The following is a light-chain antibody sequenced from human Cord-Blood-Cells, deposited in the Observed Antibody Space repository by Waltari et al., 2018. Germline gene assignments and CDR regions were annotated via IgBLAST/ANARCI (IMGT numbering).Light chain of an antibody. J-gene: IGKJ4*01. CDR2: AAS. Sequence: QMTQSPSSLSASVGDRVTITCRASQSISSYLNWYQQKPGKAPKLLIYAASSLQSGVPSRFSGSGSGTDFTLTISSLQPEDFATYYCQQSYSTPPTFGGGTKVEIK. V-gene: IGKV1-39*01. CDR3: QQSYSTPPT. CDR1: QSISSY.